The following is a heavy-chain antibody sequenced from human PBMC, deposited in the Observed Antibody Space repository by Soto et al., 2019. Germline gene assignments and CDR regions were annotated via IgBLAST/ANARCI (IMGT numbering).Heavy chain of an antibody. J-gene: IGHJ6*02. CDR3: ARDQPDSSGQTIYYYYGMDV. V-gene: IGHV1-18*04. CDR1: GYTFTSYG. CDR2: ISAYNGNT. Sequence: QVQLVQSGAEVKKPGASVKVSCKDSGYTFTSYGISWVRQAPGQGLEWMGWISAYNGNTNYAQKLQGRVTMTTDTSTSIAYMDLRSLRSDDTAVYYCARDQPDSSGQTIYYYYGMDVWGQGTTVTVSS. D-gene: IGHD3-22*01.